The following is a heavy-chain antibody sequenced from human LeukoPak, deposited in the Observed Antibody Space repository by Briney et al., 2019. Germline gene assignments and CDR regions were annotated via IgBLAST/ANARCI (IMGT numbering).Heavy chain of an antibody. D-gene: IGHD6-13*01. V-gene: IGHV2-5*02. CDR3: AHITGYSSSWTYYYYYMDV. CDR1: GFSLSTSGVG. Sequence: SGPTLVNPTQTLTLTCTFSGFSLSTSGVGVGWIRQPPGKALEWLALIYWDDDKRYSPSLKSRLTITKGTSKNQVVLTMTNMDPVDTATYYCAHITGYSSSWTYYYYYMDVWGKGTTVTVSS. CDR2: IYWDDDK. J-gene: IGHJ6*03.